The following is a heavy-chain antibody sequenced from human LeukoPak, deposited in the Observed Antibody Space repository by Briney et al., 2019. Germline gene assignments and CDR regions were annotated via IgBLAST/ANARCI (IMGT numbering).Heavy chain of an antibody. CDR1: GFTFSSYG. J-gene: IGHJ4*02. Sequence: GGSLRLSCAASGFTFSSYGMHWVRQAPGKGLEWVAFIRYDGSNKYYADSVKGRFTISRDNSKNTLYLQMNSLRAEDTAVYYCAKVMPLYQLQWGLYDYWGQGTLVTVSS. CDR2: IRYDGSNK. V-gene: IGHV3-30*02. CDR3: AKVMPLYQLQWGLYDY. D-gene: IGHD2-2*01.